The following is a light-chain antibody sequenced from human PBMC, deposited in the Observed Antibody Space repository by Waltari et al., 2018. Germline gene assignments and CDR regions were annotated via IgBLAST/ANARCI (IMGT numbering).Light chain of an antibody. V-gene: IGKV1-5*03. J-gene: IGKJ1*01. CDR3: QHYNSYST. CDR2: QAS. CDR1: QSISGW. Sequence: IQMTQSPSTLSASVGDRVTITCRASQSISGWLAWYQQKPGEAPKLLIYQASTLEGGVPSRFSGSGAGTEFTLTISDLQPDDFATYYCQHYNSYSTFGQGTKVEIK.